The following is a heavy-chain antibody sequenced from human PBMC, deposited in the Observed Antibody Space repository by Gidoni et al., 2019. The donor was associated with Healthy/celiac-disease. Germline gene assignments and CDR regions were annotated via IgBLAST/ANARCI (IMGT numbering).Heavy chain of an antibody. CDR1: GFTFSSYG. D-gene: IGHD3-22*01. CDR2: IWYDGSNK. V-gene: IGHV3-33*01. J-gene: IGHJ6*02. Sequence: QVQLVESGGGVVHPGRSLRLSCAASGFTFSSYGMHWVRQAPGKGLEWVAVIWYDGSNKYYADSVKGRFTISRDNSKNTLYLQMNSLRAEDTAVYYCAREKVVITTSGMDVWGQGTTVTVSS. CDR3: AREKVVITTSGMDV.